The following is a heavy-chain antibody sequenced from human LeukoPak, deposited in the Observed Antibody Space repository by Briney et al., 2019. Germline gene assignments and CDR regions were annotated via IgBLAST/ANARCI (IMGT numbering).Heavy chain of an antibody. Sequence: SETLSLTCTVSGGSISTYYWSWIRQPPGKGLEWIGNIYYSGSTNYNPSLKSRVTISVDTSKNQFSLKLSSVTAADTAVYYCARGDDCSYSSCERRWFDPWGQGTLVTVSP. D-gene: IGHD2-2*01. V-gene: IGHV4-59*08. CDR3: ARGDDCSYSSCERRWFDP. CDR1: GGSISTYY. J-gene: IGHJ5*02. CDR2: IYYSGST.